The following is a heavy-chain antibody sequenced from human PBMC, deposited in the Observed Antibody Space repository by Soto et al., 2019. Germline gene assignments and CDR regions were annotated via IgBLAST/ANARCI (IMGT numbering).Heavy chain of an antibody. CDR2: IKQDGSEK. D-gene: IGHD5-12*01. Sequence: GGSLRLSCAASGFTFSSYWMSWVRQAPGKGLEWVANIKQDGSEKYYVDSVKGRFTISRDNAKNSLYLQMNSLRAEDTAVYYCARGSRGDMVGDFDYWGQGTLVTVSS. V-gene: IGHV3-7*01. J-gene: IGHJ4*02. CDR1: GFTFSSYW. CDR3: ARGSRGDMVGDFDY.